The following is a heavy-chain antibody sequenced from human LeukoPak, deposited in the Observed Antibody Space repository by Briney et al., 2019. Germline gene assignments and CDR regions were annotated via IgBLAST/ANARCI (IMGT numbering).Heavy chain of an antibody. D-gene: IGHD3-10*01. CDR3: ARGDLWLGH. CDR1: GFTFSSYS. Sequence: PGGSLRLSCAASGFTFSSYSMNWVRQAPGKGLEWVANIKSDGSEEYYGDSVKGRFTISRDNAKNSLYLQMNSLRVEDTAVYYCARGDLWLGHWGQGSLVTVSS. V-gene: IGHV3-7*01. J-gene: IGHJ4*02. CDR2: IKSDGSEE.